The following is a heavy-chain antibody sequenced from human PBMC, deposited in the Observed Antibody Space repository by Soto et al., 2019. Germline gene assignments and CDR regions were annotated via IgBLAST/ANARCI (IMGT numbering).Heavy chain of an antibody. V-gene: IGHV3-23*01. J-gene: IGHJ5*02. CDR1: GFTFSSYA. Sequence: GGSLRLSCAASGFTFSSYAMSWVRQAPGKGLEWVAAISGSSGGTYYADSVKGRFAISRDNSKNTLYLQMNSLRAEDTAVYYCAKDRGSVSTSSYNGWSDPWCQGTLVTVSS. CDR2: ISGSSGGT. CDR3: AKDRGSVSTSSYNGWSDP. D-gene: IGHD6-13*01.